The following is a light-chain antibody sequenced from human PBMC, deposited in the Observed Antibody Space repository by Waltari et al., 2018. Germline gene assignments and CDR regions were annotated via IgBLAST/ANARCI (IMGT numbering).Light chain of an antibody. Sequence: QSVLTQPPSASGSLGQSVPISCTRARSNVGVYHFVAWYQQHPGKAPKLIIYEVNKRPSGVPDRFSGSKSGNTASLTVSGLLAEDEADYYCTSYAGKNILVFGGGTNLTVL. V-gene: IGLV2-8*01. CDR1: RSNVGVYHF. CDR3: TSYAGKNILV. J-gene: IGLJ3*02. CDR2: EVN.